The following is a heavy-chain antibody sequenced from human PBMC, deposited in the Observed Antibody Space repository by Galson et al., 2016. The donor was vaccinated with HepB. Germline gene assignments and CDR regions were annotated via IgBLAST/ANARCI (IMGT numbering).Heavy chain of an antibody. Sequence: SETLSLTCTVSGGSISRSTFYWGWIRQSPGKGLEWIGSGYDGGTTHYNPSLKSRLTISVGTSKNQFSLKLSSVTAADTAVYYCAVRINRWAPEYYFDSWGQVTLVTASS. J-gene: IGHJ4*02. V-gene: IGHV4-39*01. CDR1: GGSISRSTFY. CDR3: AVRINRWAPEYYFDS. D-gene: IGHD5-24*01. CDR2: GYDGGTT.